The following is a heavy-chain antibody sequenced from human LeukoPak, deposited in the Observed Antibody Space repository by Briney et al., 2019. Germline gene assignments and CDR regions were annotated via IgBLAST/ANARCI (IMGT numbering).Heavy chain of an antibody. J-gene: IGHJ4*02. Sequence: PSETLSLTCTVSGGSISSGGYYWSWIRQPPGKGLEWIGYIYYSGSTNYNPSPKSRVTISVDTSKNQFSPKLSSVTAADTAVYYCARGGWYYFYWGQGTLVTVSS. CDR2: IYYSGST. V-gene: IGHV4-61*08. D-gene: IGHD6-19*01. CDR1: GGSISSGGYY. CDR3: ARGGWYYFY.